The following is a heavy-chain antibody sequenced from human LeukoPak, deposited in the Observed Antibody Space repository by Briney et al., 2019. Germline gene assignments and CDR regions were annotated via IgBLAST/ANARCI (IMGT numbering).Heavy chain of an antibody. V-gene: IGHV3-11*04. J-gene: IGHJ4*02. CDR3: ARDWFHAIDY. D-gene: IGHD2-8*01. CDR1: GFTFRDYY. Sequence: GGSLSLSCAVSGFTFRDYYMSWMRQAPGRGLEGVSYFCSRGSTIYYAHRVKGRFTLPRDNAKNSLYPQMQSLSAEDRGVYYCARDWFHAIDYWGQGTLVTVSS. CDR2: FCSRGSTI.